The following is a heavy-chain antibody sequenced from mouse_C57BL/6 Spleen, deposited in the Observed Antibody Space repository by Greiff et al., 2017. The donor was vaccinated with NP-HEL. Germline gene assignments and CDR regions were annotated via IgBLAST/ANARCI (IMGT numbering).Heavy chain of an antibody. J-gene: IGHJ4*01. V-gene: IGHV1-62-2*01. CDR2: FYPGSGSI. CDR1: GYTFTEYT. CDR3: ARHEDHRLPHYYAMDY. D-gene: IGHD2-10*01. Sequence: VQVVESGAELVKPGASVKLSCKASGYTFTEYTIHWVKQRSGQGLEWIGWFYPGSGSIKYNEKFKDKATLTADKSSSTVYMELSRLTSEDSAVYFCARHEDHRLPHYYAMDYWGQGTSVTVSS.